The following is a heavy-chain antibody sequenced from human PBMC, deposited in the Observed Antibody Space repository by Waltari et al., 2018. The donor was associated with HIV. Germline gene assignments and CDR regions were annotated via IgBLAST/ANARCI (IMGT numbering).Heavy chain of an antibody. J-gene: IGHJ4*02. CDR1: GFTVSSSY. Sequence: EVQSVESGGDLVQPGGSLRLSCAPSGFTVSSSYMSWVRQAPGEGLEWVSVMYSDGTTYYAGSVKGRFTISRDNSKNTLYLQMSSLRGEDTAVYYCARQRNWSEDFDDWGQGTLVTVSS. D-gene: IGHD1-1*01. V-gene: IGHV3-66*04. CDR3: ARQRNWSEDFDD. CDR2: MYSDGTT.